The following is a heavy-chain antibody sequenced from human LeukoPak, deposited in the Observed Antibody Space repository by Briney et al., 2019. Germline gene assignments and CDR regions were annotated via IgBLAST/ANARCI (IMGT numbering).Heavy chain of an antibody. V-gene: IGHV1-46*01. CDR2: INPSGGST. D-gene: IGHD6-19*01. Sequence: ASVKVSCKASGYTFTSYYMHWVRQAPGQGLEWIGIINPSGGSTTYAQKFQGRVTMTRDTSTSTVYMDLSSLRSEDTAVYYCARGSSGWYAQPHWAKGTLLTVSS. J-gene: IGHJ4*02. CDR3: ARGSSGWYAQPH. CDR1: GYTFTSYY.